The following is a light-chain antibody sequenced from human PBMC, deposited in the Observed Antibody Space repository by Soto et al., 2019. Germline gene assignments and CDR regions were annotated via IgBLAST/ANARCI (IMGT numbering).Light chain of an antibody. V-gene: IGKV4-1*01. J-gene: IGKJ4*01. CDR3: EQYYTTLAPT. Sequence: DIVMTQSPDSLTVSLGERATINCKSSLSVFYSSNNQNYLAWYQHKPGQPPKLLIYWASTRESGVPDRFSGSGSGPDFPRTISSLQAEDVAVYFCEQYYTTLAPTFGGGTKVEIK. CDR2: WAS. CDR1: LSVFYSSNNQNY.